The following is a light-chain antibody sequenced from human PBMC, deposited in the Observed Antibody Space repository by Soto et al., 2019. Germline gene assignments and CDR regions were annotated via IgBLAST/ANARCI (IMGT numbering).Light chain of an antibody. Sequence: EIVLTQSPATLSLSPGNRATLSCRASQSVSSYLAWYQQKPGQAPRLLIYDASTRATGIPARFSGSGSGTECTLTITDLEPEDFAVYYCQQRSDWPSTFGGGTKVEIK. J-gene: IGKJ4*01. CDR1: QSVSSY. V-gene: IGKV3-11*01. CDR2: DAS. CDR3: QQRSDWPST.